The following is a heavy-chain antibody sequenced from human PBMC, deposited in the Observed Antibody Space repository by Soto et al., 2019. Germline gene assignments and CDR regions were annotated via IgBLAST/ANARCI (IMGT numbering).Heavy chain of an antibody. CDR2: IYWDDDK. CDR1: GFSLRTSEVA. D-gene: IGHD3-16*01. J-gene: IGHJ4*02. V-gene: IGHV2-5*02. CDR3: AHRRGGSYFNY. Sequence: SGATLVNPTQTLTLTCTFSGFSLRTSEVAVAWIRQPPGKALEWLALIYWDDDKRYRPSLKNRLTITKDTSKNQVVLTLTNVDPVDTATYFCAHRRGGSYFNYWGQGTRVPVSS.